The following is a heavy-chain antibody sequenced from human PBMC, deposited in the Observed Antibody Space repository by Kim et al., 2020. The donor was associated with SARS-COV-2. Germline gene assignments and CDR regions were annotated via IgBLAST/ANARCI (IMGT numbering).Heavy chain of an antibody. CDR1: GFTFSSYA. V-gene: IGHV3-23*01. Sequence: GGSLRLSCAASGFTFSSYAMSWVRQAPGKGLEWVSAISGSGGSTYYADSVKGRFTISRDNSKNTLYLQMNSLRAEDTAVYYCAKYYGHNWNYGPYFDLWGRGTLVTVSS. D-gene: IGHD1-7*01. CDR2: ISGSGGST. CDR3: AKYYGHNWNYGPYFDL. J-gene: IGHJ2*01.